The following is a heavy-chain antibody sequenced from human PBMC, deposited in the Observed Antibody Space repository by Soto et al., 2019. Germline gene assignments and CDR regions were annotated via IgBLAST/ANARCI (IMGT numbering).Heavy chain of an antibody. CDR1: GGSISSSSHY. J-gene: IGHJ5*02. CDR2: IYYSGST. V-gene: IGHV4-39*01. D-gene: IGHD3-10*01. CDR3: ARHSYYYGSTYGCWLDP. Sequence: QLQLQESGPGLVKPSETLSLTCTVSGGSISSSSHYWGLIRQPPGKGLEWIGSIYYSGSTYYNPSLKSRVTISVDTSKNQFSLKLSSVTAADTAVYYCARHSYYYGSTYGCWLDPWGQGTLVTVSS.